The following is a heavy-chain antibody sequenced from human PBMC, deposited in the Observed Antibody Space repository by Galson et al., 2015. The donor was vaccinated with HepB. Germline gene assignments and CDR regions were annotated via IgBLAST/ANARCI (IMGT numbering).Heavy chain of an antibody. CDR2: INTEETTI. Sequence: SLRLSCAASGFTFSRNWMHWARQAPGKGRVWVSRINTEETTISYADSVKGRFTISRDNARSTLYLQMNSLRVEDTAMYYCGRDSFGADDYWGQGTLVTVSS. CDR3: GRDSFGADDY. V-gene: IGHV3-74*01. J-gene: IGHJ4*02. CDR1: GFTFSRNW. D-gene: IGHD3-16*01.